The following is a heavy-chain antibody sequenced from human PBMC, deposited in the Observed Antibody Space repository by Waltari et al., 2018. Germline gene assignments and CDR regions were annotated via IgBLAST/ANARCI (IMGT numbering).Heavy chain of an antibody. V-gene: IGHV3-7*01. CDR1: GFTFSSYW. CDR3: ARPYVSGWYINFDY. Sequence: EVQLVESGGGLVQPGGSLRLSCAASGFTFSSYWMSWVRQAPGKGLEWVANRKQDGSENYYVDSVKGRFTFSRDNAKNSLYLQMNSLRAEDTAVYYCARPYVSGWYINFDYWGQGTLVTVSS. J-gene: IGHJ4*02. CDR2: RKQDGSEN. D-gene: IGHD6-19*01.